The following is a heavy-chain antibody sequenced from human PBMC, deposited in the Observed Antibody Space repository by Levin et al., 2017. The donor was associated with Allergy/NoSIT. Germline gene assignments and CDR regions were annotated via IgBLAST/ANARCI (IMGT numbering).Heavy chain of an antibody. V-gene: IGHV3-7*01. Sequence: QLGESLKISCAASGFTFSSYWMSWVRQAPGKGLEWVANIKQDGSEKYYVDSVKGRFTISRDNAKNSLYLQMNSLRAEDTAVYYCAREGTTHGSLDYWGQGTLVTVSS. D-gene: IGHD5-24*01. CDR3: AREGTTHGSLDY. CDR2: IKQDGSEK. J-gene: IGHJ4*02. CDR1: GFTFSSYW.